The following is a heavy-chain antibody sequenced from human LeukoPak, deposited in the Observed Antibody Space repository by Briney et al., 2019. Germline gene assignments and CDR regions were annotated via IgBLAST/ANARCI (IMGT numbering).Heavy chain of an antibody. CDR2: IIGSGSST. J-gene: IGHJ4*02. CDR1: GFTFSSYA. Sequence: PGGSLRLSCAASGFTFSSYAMSWVRQAPGKGLEWVSAIIGSGSSTYYADSVKGRFTISRDNSKNTLFLQMNSLRAEDTAVFYCAKYMQRTAFDYFDYWGQGTLVTVSS. CDR3: AKYMQRTAFDYFDY. V-gene: IGHV3-23*01. D-gene: IGHD6-25*01.